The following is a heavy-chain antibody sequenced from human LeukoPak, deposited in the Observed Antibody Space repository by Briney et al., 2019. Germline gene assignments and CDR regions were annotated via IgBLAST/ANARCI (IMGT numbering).Heavy chain of an antibody. CDR2: ISSSSSYI. J-gene: IGHJ6*03. CDR3: ARDSSGFWSGYYNYYYYYMDV. V-gene: IGHV3-21*01. Sequence: GGSLRLSCAASGFTFSSYSMNWVRQAPGKGLEWVSSISSSSSYIYYADSVKGRFTISRDNAKNSLYLQMNSLRAEDTAVYYCARDSSGFWSGYYNYYYYYMDVWGKGTTVTVSS. D-gene: IGHD3-3*01. CDR1: GFTFSSYS.